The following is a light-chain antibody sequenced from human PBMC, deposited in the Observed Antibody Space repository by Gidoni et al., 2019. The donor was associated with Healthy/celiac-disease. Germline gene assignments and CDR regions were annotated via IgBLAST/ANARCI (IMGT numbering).Light chain of an antibody. CDR3: SSYTSSSTVV. CDR1: SSDVGGYNY. J-gene: IGLJ2*01. CDR2: EVS. V-gene: IGLV2-14*01. Sequence: HSARTQPASVSGSPGQSITISCTGTSSDVGGYNYVSWYQHHPGKAPNLMIYEVSNRPSGVSNRFSGSKSGNTASLTISALQAEDEADYYCSSYTSSSTVVFGGGTKLTVL.